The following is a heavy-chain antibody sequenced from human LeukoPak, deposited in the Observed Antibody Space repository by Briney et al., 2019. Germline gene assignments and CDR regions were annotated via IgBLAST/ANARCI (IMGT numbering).Heavy chain of an antibody. CDR3: AKDSDFRTGYFDY. D-gene: IGHD3/OR15-3a*01. Sequence: GGSLRLSCALSGFTFRSYGMSWVRQAPGKGLEWVSGISGTGSTTDYADSVQGRLTISRDNSKNTLYLQMNSLRAEDTVVYYCAKDSDFRTGYFDYWGQGTQVTVSS. V-gene: IGHV3-23*01. CDR2: ISGTGSTT. CDR1: GFTFRSYG. J-gene: IGHJ4*02.